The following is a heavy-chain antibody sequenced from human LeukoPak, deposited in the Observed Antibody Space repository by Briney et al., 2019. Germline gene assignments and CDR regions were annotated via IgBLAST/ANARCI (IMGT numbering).Heavy chain of an antibody. D-gene: IGHD3-10*01. CDR2: ISGSADIT. Sequence: GGSLRLSCAASGFIFSSYAMSWVRQAPGKGLEWVSGISGSADITDYADSVKGRITISRDNSKNTLYLQMNSLRAEDTAVYYCAKDLYYFGSGSHDYWGQGTLVTVSS. CDR1: GFIFSSYA. CDR3: AKDLYYFGSGSHDY. J-gene: IGHJ4*02. V-gene: IGHV3-23*01.